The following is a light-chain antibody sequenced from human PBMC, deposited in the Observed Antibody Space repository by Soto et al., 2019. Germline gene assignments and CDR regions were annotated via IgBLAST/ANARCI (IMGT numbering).Light chain of an antibody. CDR1: SSDVGRYNY. J-gene: IGLJ1*01. V-gene: IGLV2-8*01. Sequence: QSALTQPPSASGSPGQSVTISCIGTSSDVGRYNYVSWYQHHPGKAPELIIYEVTKRPSGVPDRFSGSKSGNTASLTVSGLQADDEADYYCNSYVGSNNYVFGTGTKVTV. CDR3: NSYVGSNNYV. CDR2: EVT.